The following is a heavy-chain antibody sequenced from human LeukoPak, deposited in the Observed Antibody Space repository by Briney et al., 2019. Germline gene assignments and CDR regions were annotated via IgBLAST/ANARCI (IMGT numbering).Heavy chain of an antibody. D-gene: IGHD2/OR15-2a*01. J-gene: IGHJ5*02. CDR2: ISPSGTT. CDR3: ARDFYTSGVYFWFDP. Sequence: PSETLSLTCTVAFGYTSSDICCFSRQPAGKGLEWIGRISPSGTTHYNPSLGSRVTLSVDTSNNYFSLRLSSVSAADTAVYYCARDFYTSGVYFWFDPWGQGILVTVSS. V-gene: IGHV4-4*07. CDR1: FGYTSSDI.